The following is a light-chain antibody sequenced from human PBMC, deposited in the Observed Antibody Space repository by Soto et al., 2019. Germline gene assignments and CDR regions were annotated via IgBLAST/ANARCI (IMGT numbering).Light chain of an antibody. J-gene: IGKJ1*01. V-gene: IGKV3-20*01. Sequence: EIVLTQSPGTLSLSPGERATLSCRASQSVSNNFLAWYRQKPGQAPRLLIYGASFRATGIPDRFSGSGSGTDFTVTISRLETEDFPVYYCQQYGSSPRKFGQGTKVELK. CDR1: QSVSNNF. CDR3: QQYGSSPRK. CDR2: GAS.